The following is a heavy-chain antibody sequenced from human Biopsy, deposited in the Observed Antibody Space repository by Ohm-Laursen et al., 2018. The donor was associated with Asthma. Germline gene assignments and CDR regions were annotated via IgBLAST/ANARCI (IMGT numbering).Heavy chain of an antibody. Sequence: SQTLSLTCIVSGDAMSTSSSYWGWIRQSPGKGLEWIGSIYYSGRTYYNPSLESRVTISADTSKNHFSLKVTSVTAADTAVYYCARAVSSSSYWYFDLWGRGDLVTVSS. D-gene: IGHD6-6*01. CDR3: ARAVSSSSYWYFDL. J-gene: IGHJ2*01. V-gene: IGHV4-39*02. CDR1: GDAMSTSSSY. CDR2: IYYSGRT.